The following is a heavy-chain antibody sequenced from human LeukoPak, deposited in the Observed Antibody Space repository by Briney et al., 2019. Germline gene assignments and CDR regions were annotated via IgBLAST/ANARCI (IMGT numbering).Heavy chain of an antibody. V-gene: IGHV4-30-4*01. J-gene: IGHJ4*02. Sequence: SQTLSLTCTVSGGSISSGDYYWSWIRQPPGKGLEWIGYIYYSGSTYYNPSLKSRVTISVDTSKNQLSLKLSSVTAADTAVYYCASYGSGSYFGFSYWGQGTLVTVSS. CDR2: IYYSGST. CDR1: GGSISSGDYY. CDR3: ASYGSGSYFGFSY. D-gene: IGHD3-10*01.